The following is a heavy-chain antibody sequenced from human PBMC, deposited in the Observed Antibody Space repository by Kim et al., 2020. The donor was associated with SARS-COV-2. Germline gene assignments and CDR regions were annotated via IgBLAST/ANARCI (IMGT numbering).Heavy chain of an antibody. Sequence: SETLSLTCAVYGGSFSGYYWSWIRQPPGKGLEWIGEINHSGSTNYNPSLKSRVTISVDTSKNQFSLKLSSVTAADTAVYYCARSGRWLQFAYFDYWGQGTLVTVSS. D-gene: IGHD5-12*01. CDR1: GGSFSGYY. V-gene: IGHV4-34*01. CDR3: ARSGRWLQFAYFDY. CDR2: INHSGST. J-gene: IGHJ4*02.